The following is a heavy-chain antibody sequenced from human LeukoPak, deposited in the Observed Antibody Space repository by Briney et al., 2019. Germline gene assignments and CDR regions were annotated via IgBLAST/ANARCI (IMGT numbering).Heavy chain of an antibody. J-gene: IGHJ4*02. D-gene: IGHD3-22*01. CDR2: ISAYNGNT. CDR3: ARAGPYYYDSSGYSY. CDR1: GYTFTSYG. Sequence: ASVKVSCKASGYTFTSYGITWVRQAPGQGLEWMGWISAYNGNTNYAQKLQGRVTMTTDTSTNTAYMELRSLRSDDTAVYYCARAGPYYYDSSGYSYWGQGSLVTVSP. V-gene: IGHV1-18*01.